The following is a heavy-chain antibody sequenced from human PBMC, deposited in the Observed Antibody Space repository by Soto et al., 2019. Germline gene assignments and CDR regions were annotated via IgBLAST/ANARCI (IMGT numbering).Heavy chain of an antibody. V-gene: IGHV3-33*01. J-gene: IGHJ4*02. Sequence: QVQLVESGRGVVQPGRSLRLSCAASGFTFSSYGMHWVRQAPGKGLEWVAVIWYDGSNKYYADSVKGRFTISRDNSKNTLYLQMNSLRAEDTAVYYCARDHFAYYDYIWGTTPLWYFDYWGQGTLVTVSS. CDR3: ARDHFAYYDYIWGTTPLWYFDY. CDR1: GFTFSSYG. CDR2: IWYDGSNK. D-gene: IGHD3-16*01.